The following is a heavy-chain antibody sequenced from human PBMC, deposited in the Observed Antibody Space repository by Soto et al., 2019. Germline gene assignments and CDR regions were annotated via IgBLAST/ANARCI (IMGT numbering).Heavy chain of an antibody. Sequence: GGSLRLSCAVSGFTFSSYAMTWVRQAPGKGLEWVSGISGSGHSTYHADSVKGRFTISRDNSNNTLYLQMNSLRAEDTAVYYCAKDKYDILTGYSIPNWFDPWGQGTLVTVSS. V-gene: IGHV3-23*01. J-gene: IGHJ5*02. CDR1: GFTFSSYA. CDR2: ISGSGHST. D-gene: IGHD3-9*01. CDR3: AKDKYDILTGYSIPNWFDP.